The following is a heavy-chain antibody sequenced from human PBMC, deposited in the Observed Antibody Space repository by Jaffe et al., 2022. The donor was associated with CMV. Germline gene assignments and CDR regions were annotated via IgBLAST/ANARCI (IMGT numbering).Heavy chain of an antibody. J-gene: IGHJ4*02. V-gene: IGHV6-1*01. D-gene: IGHD3-22*01. Sequence: QVQLQQSGPGLVKPSQTLSLTCAISGDSVSSNSAAWNWIRQSPSRGLEWLGRTYYRSKWYNDYAVSVKSRITINPDTSKNQFSLQLNSVTPEDTAVYYCARGPTYYYDSSGYPLGPFDYWGQGTLVTVSS. CDR2: TYYRSKWYN. CDR3: ARGPTYYYDSSGYPLGPFDY. CDR1: GDSVSSNSAA.